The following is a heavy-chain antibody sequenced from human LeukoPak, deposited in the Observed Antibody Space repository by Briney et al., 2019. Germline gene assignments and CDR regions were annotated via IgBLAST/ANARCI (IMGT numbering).Heavy chain of an antibody. CDR3: AKEGATAGPTRFDY. Sequence: GGSLRLSCVASGFTFSNYDMNWVRQAPGKGLEWVSGIISSGTTYYADTVRNRFTISRDNSKNTLHLQMNSLRAEDTAVYYCAKEGATAGPTRFDYWGQGTLVTVSS. CDR1: GFTFSNYD. V-gene: IGHV3-23*01. J-gene: IGHJ4*02. CDR2: IISSGTT. D-gene: IGHD1-26*01.